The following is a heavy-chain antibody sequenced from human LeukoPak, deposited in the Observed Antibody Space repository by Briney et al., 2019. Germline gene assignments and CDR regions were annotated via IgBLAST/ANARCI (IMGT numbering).Heavy chain of an antibody. Sequence: PSETLSLTCGVCVGSISVTNWWSWAGQPPGHGLEWIGESSLAGQTNYNPSLNGRVTMSLDKSSNQLSLHLTSVTAADTATYFCSRESGPFCPFGYWGQGTLVIVSS. V-gene: IGHV4/OR15-8*02. D-gene: IGHD1-26*01. J-gene: IGHJ4*02. CDR3: SRESGPFCPFGY. CDR1: VGSISVTNW. CDR2: SSLAGQT.